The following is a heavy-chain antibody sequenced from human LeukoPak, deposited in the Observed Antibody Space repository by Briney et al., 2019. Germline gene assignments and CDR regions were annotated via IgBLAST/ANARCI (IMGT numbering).Heavy chain of an antibody. Sequence: GGSLRLSCAASGFPFSSYEMNWVRQAPGKRPQWVSYISSGGDKIYYAASVKGRFTISRDNSKNTLYLQMNSLRAEDTAVYYCAKDQAGTAADGGYFDYWGQGALVTVSS. D-gene: IGHD6-19*01. CDR3: AKDQAGTAADGGYFDY. V-gene: IGHV3-48*01. J-gene: IGHJ4*02. CDR1: GFPFSSYE. CDR2: ISSGGDKI.